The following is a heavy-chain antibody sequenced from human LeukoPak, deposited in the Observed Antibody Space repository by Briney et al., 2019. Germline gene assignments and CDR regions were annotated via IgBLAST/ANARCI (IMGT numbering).Heavy chain of an antibody. CDR3: ARDASNWFDP. CDR1: GGSISSGDYY. J-gene: IGHJ5*02. CDR2: IYYSGST. Sequence: SETLSLTCTVSGGSISSGDYYWSWIRQPPGKGLEWIGYIYYSGSTYYNPSLKSRVTVSVDTSKNQFSLKLSSVTAADTAVYYCARDASNWFDPWGQGTLVTVSS. V-gene: IGHV4-30-4*01.